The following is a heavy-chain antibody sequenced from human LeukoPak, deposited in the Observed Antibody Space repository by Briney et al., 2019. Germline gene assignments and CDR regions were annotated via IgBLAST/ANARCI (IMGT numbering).Heavy chain of an antibody. J-gene: IGHJ5*02. CDR2: IWYDGSNK. V-gene: IGHV3-33*01. Sequence: GGSLRLSCAASGFTFSSYGMHWVRQAPGKGLEWVAVIWYDGSNKYYADSVKGRFTISRDNSKNTLYLQMNSLRAEDTAVYYCARDRRITMVRGDLIHSWFDPWGQGTLVTVSS. CDR3: ARDRRITMVRGDLIHSWFDP. CDR1: GFTFSSYG. D-gene: IGHD3-10*01.